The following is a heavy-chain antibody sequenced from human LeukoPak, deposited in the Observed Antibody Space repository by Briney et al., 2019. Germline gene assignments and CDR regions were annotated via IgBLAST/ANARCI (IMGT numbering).Heavy chain of an antibody. CDR1: GFTFSRYW. V-gene: IGHV3-74*01. Sequence: GGSLRLSCAASGFTFSRYWMHWVRQAPGKGLVWVSRINSDGSSTTYADSVKGRFTISRDNAKNTLYLQMNSLRAEDTAVYYCARKLEGYDSSDNYQYLDYWGRGTLVTVSS. D-gene: IGHD3-22*01. CDR3: ARKLEGYDSSDNYQYLDY. CDR2: INSDGSST. J-gene: IGHJ4*02.